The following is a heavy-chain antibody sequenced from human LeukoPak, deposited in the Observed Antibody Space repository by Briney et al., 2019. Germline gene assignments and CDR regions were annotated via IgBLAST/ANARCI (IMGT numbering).Heavy chain of an antibody. CDR3: ARANDILTGNYYYYGMDV. V-gene: IGHV1-69*01. J-gene: IGHJ6*04. CDR2: SIPISGTA. Sequence: GASVKVSCKASGGTLSSYPISWVRQAPGQGLEWMGGSIPISGTAHYARKFQGRLTITADESMNTVYMELSSLRSDDTALYYCARANDILTGNYYYYGMDVWGKGTTVTVSS. CDR1: GGTLSSYP. D-gene: IGHD3-9*01.